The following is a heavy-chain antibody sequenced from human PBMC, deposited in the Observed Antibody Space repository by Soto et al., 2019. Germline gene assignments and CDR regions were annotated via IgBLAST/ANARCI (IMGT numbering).Heavy chain of an antibody. CDR1: GGSVSSGSYY. Sequence: QLQLQESGPGLVKPSETLSLTCTVSGGSVSSGSYYWGWIRQPPGKGLEWIGSIYYSGNTYYKPSLKSRVTIPTDTSNNRLSLKLSSVTAADTDMYYCAIHVGGYYYYIDVWGKGTTVTVSS. D-gene: IGHD2-15*01. CDR2: IYYSGNT. V-gene: IGHV4-39*01. CDR3: AIHVGGYYYYIDV. J-gene: IGHJ6*03.